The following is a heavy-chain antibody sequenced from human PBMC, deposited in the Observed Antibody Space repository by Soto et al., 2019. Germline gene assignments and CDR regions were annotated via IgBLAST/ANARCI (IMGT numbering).Heavy chain of an antibody. D-gene: IGHD2-15*01. J-gene: IGHJ5*02. CDR1: GFTFSSYA. V-gene: IGHV3-23*01. Sequence: GGSLRLSCAASGFTFSSYAMSWVRQAPGKGLEWVSAISGSGGSTYYADSVKGRFTISRDNSKNTLYLQMNSLRAEDTAVYYCARDNQVVVVAALSHWFDPWGQGTLVTVSS. CDR3: ARDNQVVVVAALSHWFDP. CDR2: ISGSGGST.